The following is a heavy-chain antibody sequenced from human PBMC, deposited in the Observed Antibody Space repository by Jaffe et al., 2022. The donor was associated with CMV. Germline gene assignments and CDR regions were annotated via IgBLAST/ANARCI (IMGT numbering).Heavy chain of an antibody. CDR1: GFTFSNAW. CDR2: IRSKTDGGTA. V-gene: IGHV3-15*01. CDR3: ATSPVYNSRHYFDD. Sequence: EVQLVESGGDLVKPGGSLRLSCAASGFTFSNAWMNWVRQSPGRGLEWVGRIRSKTDGGTADYAAPVKGRFTISRDDSKNTLYLQMNSLKIEDAAVYYCATSPVYNSRHYFDDWGQGSLVTVSS. D-gene: IGHD1-1*01. J-gene: IGHJ4*02.